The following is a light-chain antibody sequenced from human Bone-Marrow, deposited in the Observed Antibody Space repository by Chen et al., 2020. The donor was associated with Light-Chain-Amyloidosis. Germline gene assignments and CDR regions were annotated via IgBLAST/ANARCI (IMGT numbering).Light chain of an antibody. J-gene: IGLJ1*01. CDR1: SSDVGGDNH. CDR2: EVT. V-gene: IGLV2-14*01. CDR3: SSYTITNTLV. Sequence: QSALTQPASVSGSPGQSITISCTGTSSDVGGDNHVSWYQQHPDKAPKLMIYEVTNRPSWVPDRFSGSKSDNTASRNISGLKTEDEADYFCSSYTITNTLVFGSGTRVTAL.